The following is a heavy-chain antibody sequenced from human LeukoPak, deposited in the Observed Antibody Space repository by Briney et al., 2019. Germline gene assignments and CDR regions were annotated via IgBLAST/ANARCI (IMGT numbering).Heavy chain of an antibody. CDR1: GFTFTRSV. Sequence: GTSVKVSCKASGFTFTRSVVQWVRQARGQRLEWIGWIVVGSGNTNYAQKFQERVTITRDMSTSTAYMELSSLRFEDTAVYYCAADRAGSYLRFVYWGQGTPVTVSS. D-gene: IGHD3-10*01. CDR3: AADRAGSYLRFVY. J-gene: IGHJ4*02. CDR2: IVVGSGNT. V-gene: IGHV1-58*01.